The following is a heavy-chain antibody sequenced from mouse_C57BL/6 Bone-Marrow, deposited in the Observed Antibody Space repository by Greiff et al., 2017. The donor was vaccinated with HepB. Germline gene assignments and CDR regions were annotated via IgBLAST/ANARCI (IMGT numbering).Heavy chain of an antibody. CDR3: ASRYYGSSWGFAY. J-gene: IGHJ3*01. D-gene: IGHD1-1*01. V-gene: IGHV5-6*01. CDR2: ISSGGSYT. Sequence: DVQLQESGGDLVKPGGSLKLSCAASGFTFSSYGMSWVRQTPDKRLEWVATISSGGSYTYYPDSVKGRFTISRDNAKNTLYLQMSSLKSEDTAMYYCASRYYGSSWGFAYWGQGTLVTVSA. CDR1: GFTFSSYG.